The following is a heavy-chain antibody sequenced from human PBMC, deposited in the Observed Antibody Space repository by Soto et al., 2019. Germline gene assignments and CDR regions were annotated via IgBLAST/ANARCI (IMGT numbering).Heavy chain of an antibody. J-gene: IGHJ4*02. D-gene: IGHD3-10*01. CDR3: AKGEGYYGSGSHDY. CDR2: ISGSGGST. CDR1: GFTFSSYA. V-gene: IGHV3-23*01. Sequence: EVQLLESGGGLVQPGGSLRLSCAASGFTFSSYAMSWVRQAPGKGLEWVSAISGSGGSTYYADSVKGRFTISRDNSKNTLHLQMNSLRAVDTAVYYCAKGEGYYGSGSHDYWGQGTLVTVSS.